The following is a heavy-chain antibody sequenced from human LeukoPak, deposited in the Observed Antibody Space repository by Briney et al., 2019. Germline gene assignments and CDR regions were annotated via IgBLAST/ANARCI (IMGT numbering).Heavy chain of an antibody. CDR3: AKDSGGSGSDYQFYYYFGIDV. Sequence: PGRSLRLSCAASGFTFSSCGMHWVRQAPGKGLEWVTVISYDGSNKYYADSVKGRFTISRDNSKNTVYLQMNSLRPEDTAVYYCAKDSGGSGSDYQFYYYFGIDVWGQGTTVTVSS. D-gene: IGHD3-10*01. CDR1: GFTFSSCG. V-gene: IGHV3-30*18. CDR2: ISYDGSNK. J-gene: IGHJ6*02.